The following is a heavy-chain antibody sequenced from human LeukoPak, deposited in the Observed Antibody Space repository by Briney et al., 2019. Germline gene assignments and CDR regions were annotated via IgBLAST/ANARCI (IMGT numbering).Heavy chain of an antibody. CDR1: GESLSGNY. CDR3: ARQKTGEDPDLGYCSGDGCYSFHY. D-gene: IGHD2-15*01. CDR2: INDIGST. J-gene: IGHJ4*02. V-gene: IGHV4-34*01. Sequence: SETLSLTCAVYGESLSGNYWSWIRQPPGKGLEWIGEINDIGSTIYNPSLKSRVTMSVDTSNNQFSLKLSSVTAVDTAVYYCARQKTGEDPDLGYCSGDGCYSFHYWGQGTLVTVSS.